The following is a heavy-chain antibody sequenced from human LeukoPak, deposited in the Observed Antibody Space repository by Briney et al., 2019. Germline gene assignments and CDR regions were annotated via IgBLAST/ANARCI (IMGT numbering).Heavy chain of an antibody. Sequence: GSSVKVSCKTSGGTFNNSAISWVRQAPGQGLEWLGGIMPLFGTAGYAQKFQGRVTITKDESTRTVYLELTSLTSDDTAVYYCARDVHGDYGSGWFDPWGQGTSSPSPQ. J-gene: IGHJ5*02. CDR3: ARDVHGDYGSGWFDP. CDR2: IMPLFGTA. D-gene: IGHD4-17*01. V-gene: IGHV1-69*05. CDR1: GGTFNNSA.